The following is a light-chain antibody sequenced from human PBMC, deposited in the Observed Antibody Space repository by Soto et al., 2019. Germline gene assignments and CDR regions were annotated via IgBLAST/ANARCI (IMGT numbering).Light chain of an antibody. CDR2: EVT. V-gene: IGLV2-23*02. CDR1: SSDVGGYDY. J-gene: IGLJ1*01. CDR3: CSYAGSSTYV. Sequence: QSALTQPASVSGSPGQSIAISCTGTSSDVGGYDYVSWYQQQPDKAPKLMIYEVTKRPSGVSNRFSGSKSGNTASLTISGLQAEDEADYYCCSYAGSSTYVFGTGTKVTVL.